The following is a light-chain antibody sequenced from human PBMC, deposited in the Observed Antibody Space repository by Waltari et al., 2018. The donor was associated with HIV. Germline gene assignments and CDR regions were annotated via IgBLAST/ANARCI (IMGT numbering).Light chain of an antibody. CDR3: SSYRSSSTWV. V-gene: IGLV2-14*03. CDR1: SSDVGGYND. CDR2: DIS. J-gene: IGLJ3*02. Sequence: QAALTQPASVSGSPGQSITISCTGTSSDVGGYNDVSGDQQHPSKAPKLMIDDISKRPSGVSNLFSGSKYGHTAPLTISGLQAEDEADYYCSSYRSSSTWVFGGGTKLTVL.